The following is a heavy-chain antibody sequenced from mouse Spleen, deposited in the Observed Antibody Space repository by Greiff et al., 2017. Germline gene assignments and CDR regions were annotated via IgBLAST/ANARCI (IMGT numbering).Heavy chain of an antibody. V-gene: IGHV1-15*01. D-gene: IGHD2-4*01. Sequence: QVQLQQSGAELVRPGASVTLSCKASGYTFTDYEMHWVKQTPVHGLEWIGAIDPETGGTAYNQKFKGKAILTADKSSSTAYMELRSLTSEDSAVYYCTRGDDYPYFDYWGQGTTLTVSS. CDR2: IDPETGGT. CDR3: TRGDDYPYFDY. J-gene: IGHJ2*01. CDR1: GYTFTDYE.